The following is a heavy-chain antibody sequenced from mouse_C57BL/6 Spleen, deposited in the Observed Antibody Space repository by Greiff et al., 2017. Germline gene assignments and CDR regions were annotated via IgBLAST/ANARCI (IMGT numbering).Heavy chain of an antibody. CDR1: GYAFSSYW. CDR3: ARRGGSSPYYAMDY. CDR2: IYPGDGDT. J-gene: IGHJ4*01. Sequence: VQLKESGAELVKPGASVKISCKASGYAFSSYWMNWVKQRPGKGLEWIGQIYPGDGDTNYNGKFKGKATLTADKSSSTAYMQNSSRTSEDSAVYFCARRGGSSPYYAMDYWGQGTSVTVSS. D-gene: IGHD1-1*01. V-gene: IGHV1-80*01.